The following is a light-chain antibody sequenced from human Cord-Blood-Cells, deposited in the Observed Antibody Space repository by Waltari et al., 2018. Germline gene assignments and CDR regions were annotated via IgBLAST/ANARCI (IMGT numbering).Light chain of an antibody. V-gene: IGLV2-14*03. CDR3: SSYTSSSTWV. Sequence: QSALTQPASASGSPGQSITISCTGTSSDLGGYTYVPWYQQHPGKAPKLMIYDVSNRPSGVSNRFSGSKSGNTASLTISGLQAEDEADYYCSSYTSSSTWVFGGGTKLTVL. CDR2: DVS. CDR1: SSDLGGYTY. J-gene: IGLJ3*02.